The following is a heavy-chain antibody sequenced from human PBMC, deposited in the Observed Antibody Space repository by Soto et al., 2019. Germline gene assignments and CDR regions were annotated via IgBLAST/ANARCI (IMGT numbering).Heavy chain of an antibody. CDR3: AGRLTTAASLDY. Sequence: VQLVESGGGLIQPGGSLRLSCAASGLSVSSNHMTWVRQAPGKGLEWVSLIHGGGSAYYADSVKGRFTISRDNSKNTRYLQMDSLRAEDTAIYYCAGRLTTAASLDYWGQGTVVTVSS. CDR2: IHGGGSA. D-gene: IGHD1-1*01. V-gene: IGHV3-53*01. CDR1: GLSVSSNH. J-gene: IGHJ4*02.